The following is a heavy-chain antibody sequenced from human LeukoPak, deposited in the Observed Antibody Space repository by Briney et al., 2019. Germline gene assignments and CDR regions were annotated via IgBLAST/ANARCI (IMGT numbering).Heavy chain of an antibody. D-gene: IGHD3-10*01. J-gene: IGHJ4*02. CDR1: GFTFTTYW. CDR2: IKQDGSDK. CDR3: AKGTMGRGFGY. Sequence: SGGSLRLSCAASGFTFTTYWMTWVRQAPGKGLEWVANIKQDGSDKYYVDSVKGRFTISRDNARKSVYLQMNSLRAEDTAVYYCAKGTMGRGFGYWGQGTLVTVSS. V-gene: IGHV3-7*03.